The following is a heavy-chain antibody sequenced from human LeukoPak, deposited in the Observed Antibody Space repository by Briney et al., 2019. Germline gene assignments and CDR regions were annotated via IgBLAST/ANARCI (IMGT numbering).Heavy chain of an antibody. CDR1: GLIVCSNS. J-gene: IGHJ4*02. CDR2: IYSGGGT. Sequence: GGPLRLPCAPSGLIVCSNSVPWVRDAPGEGLEWVSVIYSGGGTYYAGSVKGRFTISRDNSKNTVYLQMNSLRPEDTAVYYCMWISTGGYWGQGTLVTVS. V-gene: IGHV3-53*01. CDR3: MWISTGGY. D-gene: IGHD5-12*01.